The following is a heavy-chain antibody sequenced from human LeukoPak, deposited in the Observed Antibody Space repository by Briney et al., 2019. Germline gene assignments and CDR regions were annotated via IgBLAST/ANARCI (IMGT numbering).Heavy chain of an antibody. CDR3: ARVTLSSGYPIDDAFDI. Sequence: GASVKVSCKASGYTFTSYYMHWVRQAPGQGLEWMGIINPSGGSTSYAQKFQGRVTMTRDMSTSTVYMELSSLRSEDTAVYYCARVTLSSGYPIDDAFDIWGQGTMVTVSS. CDR2: INPSGGST. J-gene: IGHJ3*02. D-gene: IGHD3-22*01. V-gene: IGHV1-46*01. CDR1: GYTFTSYY.